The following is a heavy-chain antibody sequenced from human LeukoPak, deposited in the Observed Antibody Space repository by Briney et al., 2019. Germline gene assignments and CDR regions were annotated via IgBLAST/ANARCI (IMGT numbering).Heavy chain of an antibody. CDR2: IYYNGST. V-gene: IGHV4-31*03. Sequence: PSQTLSLTCTVSSRSIRSGGYHWSWIRKHPAKGVEWFGYIYYNGSTHYNPSLKSRVTISVATSKNKFSLTLSPVTAADTAVYYCARDVGPRQGYNWFGPWGQGTLVTVSS. CDR3: ARDVGPRQGYNWFGP. J-gene: IGHJ5*02. CDR1: SRSIRSGGYH. D-gene: IGHD6-6*01.